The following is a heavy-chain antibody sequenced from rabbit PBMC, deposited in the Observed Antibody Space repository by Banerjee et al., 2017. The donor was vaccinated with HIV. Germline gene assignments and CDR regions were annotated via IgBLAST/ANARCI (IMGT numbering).Heavy chain of an antibody. V-gene: IGHV1S45*01. CDR2: IHVGGDGNT. Sequence: QREVCGASWVERGEILVLAGSFSGFSFSSNYWICWVRQAPGKGLEWIACIHVGGDGNTYYASWAKGRFTVHKASSTPVTLQMASLTGADTTSYFCAKDLASVNGRNFDLWGPGTLVTVS. J-gene: IGHJ4*01. CDR1: GFSFSSNYW. D-gene: IGHD5-1*01. CDR3: AKDLASVNGRNFDL.